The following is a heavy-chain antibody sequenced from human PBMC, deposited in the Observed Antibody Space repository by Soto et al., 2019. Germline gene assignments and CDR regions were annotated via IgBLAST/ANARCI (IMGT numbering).Heavy chain of an antibody. CDR3: ARDLGYGDYGTDF. D-gene: IGHD4-17*01. CDR1: GYTFSSNG. J-gene: IGHJ4*02. V-gene: IGHV1-18*04. CDR2: INGDNGNT. Sequence: QVQLVQSGAEVKKPGASVKVSCKASGYTFSSNGITWVRQAPGQGFEWMGWINGDNGNTNYAQKFQGRVTITTDTSTSTAYMELRSLRSDDTAVYYCARDLGYGDYGTDFWGQGTLVTVAS.